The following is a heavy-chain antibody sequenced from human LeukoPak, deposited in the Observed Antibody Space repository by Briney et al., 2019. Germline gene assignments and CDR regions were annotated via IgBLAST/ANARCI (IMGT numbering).Heavy chain of an antibody. V-gene: IGHV3-23*01. CDR1: GFTFSSYA. D-gene: IGHD2-15*01. CDR3: ANLRVGNCSGGSCYRENFDY. Sequence: GGSLRLSCAASGFTFSSYAMSWVRQAPGKGLEWVSAISGSGGSTYYADSVKGRFTISRDNSKNTLYLQMNSLRAEDTAVYYCANLRVGNCSGGSCYRENFDYWGQGTLVTVSS. J-gene: IGHJ4*02. CDR2: ISGSGGST.